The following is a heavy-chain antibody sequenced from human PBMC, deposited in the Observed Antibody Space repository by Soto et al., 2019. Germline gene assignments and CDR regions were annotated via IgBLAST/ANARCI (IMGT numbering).Heavy chain of an antibody. CDR2: IYHSGST. CDR1: GGSISSSNW. Sequence: SETLSLTCAVSGGSISSSNWWSWVRQPPGKGLEWIGEIYHSGSTNYNPSLKSRVTISVDKSKNQFSLKLSSVTAADTDVYYCASRDSSGWFSAVYWGQGTLVTVSS. J-gene: IGHJ4*02. D-gene: IGHD6-19*01. V-gene: IGHV4-4*02. CDR3: ASRDSSGWFSAVY.